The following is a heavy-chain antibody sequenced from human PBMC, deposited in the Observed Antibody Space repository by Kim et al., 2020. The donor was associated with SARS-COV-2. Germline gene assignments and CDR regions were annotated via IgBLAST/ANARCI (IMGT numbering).Heavy chain of an antibody. Sequence: GESLKISCKSSGYSFTNYWIAWVRQMPGEGLEWMGIIYPGDSDTRYSPSFQGQVTISADKSISTAYLQWSSLKASDTAVYYCARRGTGWDDAFDLWGQGTMVTVSS. J-gene: IGHJ3*01. CDR2: IYPGDSDT. V-gene: IGHV5-51*01. D-gene: IGHD6-19*01. CDR1: GYSFTNYW. CDR3: ARRGTGWDDAFDL.